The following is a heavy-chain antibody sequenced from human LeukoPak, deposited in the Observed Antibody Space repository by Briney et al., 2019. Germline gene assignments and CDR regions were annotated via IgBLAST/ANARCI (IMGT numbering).Heavy chain of an antibody. CDR1: GYTFTDYY. D-gene: IGHD3-22*01. CDR2: INTNSGGT. J-gene: IGHJ4*02. CDR3: TRYNSGLFDY. Sequence: GAPVTVSCKASGYTFTDYYIHWVRQAPGQGLEWMGWINTNSGGTNYAQKFQGRVTMTRDTSISTAYMELSRLRSDDTAVYYCTRYNSGLFDYWGQGTLVTVSS. V-gene: IGHV1-2*02.